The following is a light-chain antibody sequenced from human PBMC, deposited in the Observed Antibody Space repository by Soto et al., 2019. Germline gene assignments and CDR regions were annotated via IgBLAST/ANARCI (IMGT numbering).Light chain of an antibody. J-gene: IGLJ2*01. V-gene: IGLV2-14*01. CDR3: SSYRSSSMV. CDR2: DVS. Sequence: QSALTQPASVSGSPGHSITISCTGTSSDVGGYNYVSWYQQHPGKAPKLMIYDVSNRPSGVSNRFSGSKSGNTASLTISGLQAEDEADYYCSSYRSSSMVFGGGTKLTVL. CDR1: SSDVGGYNY.